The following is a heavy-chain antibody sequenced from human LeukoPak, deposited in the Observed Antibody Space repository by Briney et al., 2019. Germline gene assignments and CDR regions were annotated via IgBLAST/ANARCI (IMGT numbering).Heavy chain of an antibody. CDR3: ATEPRVSKVGGRLGSADY. CDR2: FKSKTDGGTT. Sequence: GGSLRLSCAASGFSFSNAWMSWVRQAPPEGRVWVGRFKSKTDGGTTDYAAPVKGRFTITTDDSKNTLYLQMNSLKTADTAVYYCATEPRVSKVGGRLGSADYGDQGTLVTVSS. V-gene: IGHV3-15*01. D-gene: IGHD3-10*01. J-gene: IGHJ4*02. CDR1: GFSFSNAW.